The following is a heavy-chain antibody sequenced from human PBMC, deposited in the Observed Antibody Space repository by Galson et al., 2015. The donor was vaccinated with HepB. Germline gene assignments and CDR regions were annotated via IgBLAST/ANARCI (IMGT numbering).Heavy chain of an antibody. V-gene: IGHV1-46*01. Sequence: SVKVSCKASGYTFTNYHVHWVRQAPEQGLEWMGIVNPTGGGGTTYAQKFQGRVTMTRDTSTSTVYLELSSLTYEDTAVYYCARGGDGKLVDYWGQGTQVTVSS. CDR3: ARGGDGKLVDY. J-gene: IGHJ4*02. CDR1: GYTFTNYH. D-gene: IGHD5-24*01. CDR2: VNPTGGGGT.